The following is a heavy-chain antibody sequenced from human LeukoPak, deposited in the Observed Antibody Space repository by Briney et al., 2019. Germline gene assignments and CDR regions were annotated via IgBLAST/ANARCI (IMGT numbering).Heavy chain of an antibody. J-gene: IGHJ6*01. CDR1: GYSFLDYW. CDR2: IFPHDSDI. V-gene: IGHV5-51*01. CDR3: ARFGIRGCISNTKSDTSFFYFGMGV. D-gene: IGHD2-2*01. Sequence: GESLKISCKGSGYSFLDYWIGWVRQMPGKGPELMGLIFPHDSDIKYNPSFQGQVIISVDKSISSAYVQWGSLKASDTAMYYCARFGIRGCISNTKSDTSFFYFGMGVCGQRTT.